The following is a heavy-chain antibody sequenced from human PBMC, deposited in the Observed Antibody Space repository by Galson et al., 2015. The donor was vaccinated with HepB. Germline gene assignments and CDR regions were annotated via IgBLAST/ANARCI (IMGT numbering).Heavy chain of an antibody. D-gene: IGHD3-22*01. CDR2: INHSGGT. CDR1: GGSFRSYY. J-gene: IGHJ6*02. Sequence: SETLSLTCAVYGGSFRSYYWTWIRQSPGKGLEWIGDINHSGGTNYNPSLKSRLTISIDTSKNQFSLNLTSVTAADTAVFYCARVRFKARDYFDSTGYRYYYGIEVWGQGTTVTVSS. CDR3: ARVRFKARDYFDSTGYRYYYGIEV. V-gene: IGHV4-34*01.